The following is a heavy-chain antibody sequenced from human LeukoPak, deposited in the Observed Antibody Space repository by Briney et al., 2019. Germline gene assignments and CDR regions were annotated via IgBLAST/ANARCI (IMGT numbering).Heavy chain of an antibody. J-gene: IGHJ3*02. V-gene: IGHV3-30*18. CDR3: VKVPRSGCCAFDI. CDR2: ISYDGSNK. Sequence: GGSLRLSCAASGFTFGSYGMHWVRQAPGKGLEGVAVISYDGSNKYYIDSVKGRFTISRDNSKNTLYLQMNSLRAEDTAVYYCVKVPRSGCCAFDIWGQGTMVTVSS. CDR1: GFTFGSYG. D-gene: IGHD6-19*01.